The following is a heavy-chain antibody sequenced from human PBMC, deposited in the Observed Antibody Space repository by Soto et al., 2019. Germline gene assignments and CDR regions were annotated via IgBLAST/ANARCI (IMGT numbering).Heavy chain of an antibody. J-gene: IGHJ6*02. V-gene: IGHV1-69*13. CDR3: AREVVVVITTPYYYYGMDV. CDR2: VIPIFGTA. CDR1: VGTFSSYS. Sequence: SVKVSCKASVGTFSSYSISGLRQAPRQGREWMGGVIPIFGTANYAQKVQGRVTITADESTSTAYMELSSLRSEDTAVYYCAREVVVVITTPYYYYGMDVWGQGTTVTVSS. D-gene: IGHD3-22*01.